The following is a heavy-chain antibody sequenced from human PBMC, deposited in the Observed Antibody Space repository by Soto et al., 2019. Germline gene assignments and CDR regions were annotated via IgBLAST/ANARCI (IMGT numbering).Heavy chain of an antibody. CDR1: GGTFSSYA. V-gene: IGHV1-69*06. J-gene: IGHJ4*02. CDR3: ARLNLEYSSSSANY. D-gene: IGHD6-6*01. Sequence: AASVEVTCKDSGGTFSSYAISWVRQAPGQGLEWMGGIIPIFGTANYAQKFQGRVTITADKSTSTAYMELSSLRSEDTAVYYCARLNLEYSSSSANYWGQGTLVTVS. CDR2: IIPIFGTA.